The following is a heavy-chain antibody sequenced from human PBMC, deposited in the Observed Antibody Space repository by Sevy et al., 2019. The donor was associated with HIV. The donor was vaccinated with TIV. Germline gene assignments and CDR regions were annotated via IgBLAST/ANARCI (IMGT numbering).Heavy chain of an antibody. CDR3: ARIEGITGTFGYYYYGMDV. J-gene: IGHJ6*02. Sequence: GGSLRLSCAASGFTFTSYAMYWVRQAPGKGLEWVSSISSSSSYIYYADSVKGRFTISRDNAKNSLYLQMNSLRAEDTAVYYCARIEGITGTFGYYYYGMDVWGQGTTVTVSS. CDR1: GFTFTSYA. D-gene: IGHD1-7*01. CDR2: ISSSSSYI. V-gene: IGHV3-21*01.